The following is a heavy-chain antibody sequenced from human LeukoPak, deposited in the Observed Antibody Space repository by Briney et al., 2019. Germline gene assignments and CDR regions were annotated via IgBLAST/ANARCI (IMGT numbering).Heavy chain of an antibody. V-gene: IGHV3-53*01. CDR1: GFTVSSNY. J-gene: IGHJ3*02. Sequence: GGSLRLSCAASGFTVSSNYMSWVRQAPGKGLEWVSVIYSGGSTYYAGSVKGRFTISRDNSKNTLYLQMNSLRAEDTAVYYCARDKSRMDAFDIRGQGTMVTVSS. D-gene: IGHD2-8*01. CDR2: IYSGGST. CDR3: ARDKSRMDAFDI.